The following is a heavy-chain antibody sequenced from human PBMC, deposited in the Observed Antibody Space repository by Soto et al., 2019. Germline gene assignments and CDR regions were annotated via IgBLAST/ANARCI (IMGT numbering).Heavy chain of an antibody. CDR1: GGSISSGGYY. CDR3: ARESGGTIFGVVEPGY. CDR2: IYYSGST. Sequence: SETLSLTCTVSGGSISSGGYYWSWIRQHPGKGLEWIGYIYYSGSTYYNPSLKSRVTISVDTSKNQFSLKLSSVTAADTAVYYCARESGGTIFGVVEPGYWGQGTLVTVSS. V-gene: IGHV4-31*03. D-gene: IGHD3-3*01. J-gene: IGHJ4*02.